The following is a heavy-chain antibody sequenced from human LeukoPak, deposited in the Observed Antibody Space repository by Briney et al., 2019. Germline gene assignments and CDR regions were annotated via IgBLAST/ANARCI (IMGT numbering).Heavy chain of an antibody. CDR2: ISGSGGST. D-gene: IGHD3-3*01. CDR1: GFPFSPHP. CDR3: VKGGQRYDFWRFDY. V-gene: IGHV3-23*01. J-gene: IGHJ4*02. Sequence: GGPLTHPHLPSGFPFSPHPMVGIPQPPGKGLEGVSSISGSGGSTYYSEVVKGRSTISRDNSKNTLYLQMNSLRAEDTAVYYCVKGGQRYDFWRFDYWGQGTLVSASS.